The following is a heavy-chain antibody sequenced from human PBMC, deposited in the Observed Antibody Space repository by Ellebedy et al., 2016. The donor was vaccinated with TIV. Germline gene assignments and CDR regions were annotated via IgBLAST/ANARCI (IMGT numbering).Heavy chain of an antibody. J-gene: IGHJ4*02. Sequence: PGGSLRLSCKGFGSSFSSYWIAWVRQMPGKGLEWVGNVYPGDSDTRYSPSFEGQVTMSADKSISTAYLQWSSLKASDTAMYYCARRTNDSGTHFWGQGTLVIVSS. CDR3: ARRTNDSGTHF. D-gene: IGHD3-3*01. CDR2: VYPGDSDT. V-gene: IGHV5-51*01. CDR1: GSSFSSYW.